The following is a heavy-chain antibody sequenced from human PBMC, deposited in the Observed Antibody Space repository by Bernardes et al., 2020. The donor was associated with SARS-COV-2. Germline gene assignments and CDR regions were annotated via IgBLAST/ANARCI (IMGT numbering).Heavy chain of an antibody. CDR1: GFTFYSYA. Sequence: GGSLRLSCAASGFTFYSYAMSWVRQAPGKGLEWVSGVSGGGDDTYYADSVKGRFTVSRDNSKDTVYLQMNSLRAEDTAIYYCAKDDTRPFFGAPGFDTWGQGTLVTVSS. CDR3: AKDDTRPFFGAPGFDT. CDR2: VSGGGDDT. D-gene: IGHD3-16*01. J-gene: IGHJ5*02. V-gene: IGHV3-23*01.